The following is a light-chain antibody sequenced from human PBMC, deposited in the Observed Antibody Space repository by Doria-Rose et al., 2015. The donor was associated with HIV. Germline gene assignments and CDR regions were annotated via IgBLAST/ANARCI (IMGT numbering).Light chain of an antibody. CDR1: QSVGSN. V-gene: IGKV3-15*01. Sequence: EIVMTQSPATLSVSPGERATLSCRASQSVGSNFAWYQQKPGQAPRLLIYGASTRATGIPDRFSGSGSGTEFTLTISSLQSEDFAVYYCQQYNYWPPYTFGQGTKLEIK. J-gene: IGKJ2*01. CDR2: GAS. CDR3: QQYNYWPPYT.